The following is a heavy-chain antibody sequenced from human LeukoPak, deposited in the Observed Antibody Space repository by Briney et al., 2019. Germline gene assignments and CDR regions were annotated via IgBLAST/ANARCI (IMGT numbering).Heavy chain of an antibody. CDR1: GFSLSILS. V-gene: IGHV3-21*01. CDR3: AKGGYCSSTSCYTIGGPIDY. CDR2: ISSSRSYI. Sequence: PGRSLRLSCAVSGFSLSILSMMWVRHAPGRGLEWVSSISSSRSYILYADSVEGRFTISRDNAKNSLYLQMNSLRAEDTAVYYCAKGGYCSSTSCYTIGGPIDYWGQGTLVTVSS. J-gene: IGHJ4*02. D-gene: IGHD2-2*01.